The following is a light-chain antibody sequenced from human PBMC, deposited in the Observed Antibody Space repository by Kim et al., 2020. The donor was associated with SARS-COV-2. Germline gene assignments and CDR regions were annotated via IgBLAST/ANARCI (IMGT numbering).Light chain of an antibody. V-gene: IGKV4-1*01. CDR1: QSVLYSSNNKNY. J-gene: IGKJ4*01. CDR3: KQYYSTLT. CDR2: WAS. Sequence: DIVMTQSPDSLAVSLGERATINCKSSQSVLYSSNNKNYLAWYQQKPGQPPKLLIYWASTRESGVPDRFSGSGSGTDFTLTISSLQAEDVAVYYCKQYYSTLTVGGGTKVDIK.